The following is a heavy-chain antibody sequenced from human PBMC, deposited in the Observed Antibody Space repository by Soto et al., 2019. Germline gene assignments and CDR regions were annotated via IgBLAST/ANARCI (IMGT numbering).Heavy chain of an antibody. Sequence: QLQTLSLTCAISGDSVSSNSAAWNWIRQSPSRGLEWLGRTYYRSKWYNDYAVSVKSRITINPDTSKNQFSLQLNSVTPEDTAVYYCARESVSDYVWGSYRFFDYWGQGTLVTVSS. V-gene: IGHV6-1*01. CDR2: TYYRSKWYN. J-gene: IGHJ4*02. CDR1: GDSVSSNSAA. D-gene: IGHD3-16*02. CDR3: ARESVSDYVWGSYRFFDY.